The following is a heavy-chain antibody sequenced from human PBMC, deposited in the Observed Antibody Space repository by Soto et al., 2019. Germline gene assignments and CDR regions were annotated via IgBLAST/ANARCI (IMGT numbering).Heavy chain of an antibody. CDR2: IYYSGST. J-gene: IGHJ6*03. D-gene: IGHD2-15*01. CDR1: GGSIGSYY. Sequence: SETLSLTCTVSGGSIGSYYWSWIRQPPGKGLEWIGYIYYSGSTNYNPSLKSRVTISVDTSKNQFSLKLSSVTAADTAVYYCARHHRQLFHYYMDVWGKGTTVTVSS. V-gene: IGHV4-59*08. CDR3: ARHHRQLFHYYMDV.